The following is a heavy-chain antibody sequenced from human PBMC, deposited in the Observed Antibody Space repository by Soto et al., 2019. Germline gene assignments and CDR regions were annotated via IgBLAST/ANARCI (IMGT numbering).Heavy chain of an antibody. D-gene: IGHD1-20*01. Sequence: GGSLRLSCAASGFTFSSYWMHWVRQAPGKGLVWVSRNNSDGSSTSYADSVKGRFTISRDNAKNTLYLQMNSLRAEDTAVYYCARGPSLTGTYYFDYWGQGTLVTVSS. CDR3: ARGPSLTGTYYFDY. CDR1: GFTFSSYW. CDR2: NNSDGSST. V-gene: IGHV3-74*01. J-gene: IGHJ4*02.